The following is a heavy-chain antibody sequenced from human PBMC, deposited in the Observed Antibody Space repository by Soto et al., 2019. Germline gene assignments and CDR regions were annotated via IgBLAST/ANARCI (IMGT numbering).Heavy chain of an antibody. J-gene: IGHJ4*02. CDR2: INPSGGST. D-gene: IGHD1-26*01. CDR1: GYTFTSYY. Sequence: ASVKVSCKASGYTFTSYYMHWVRQAPGQGLEWMGIINPSGGSTSYAQKFQGRVTMTRDTSTSTAYMELRSLRSDDTAVYYCARAVGATRYYFDYWGQGTLVTVSS. CDR3: ARAVGATRYYFDY. V-gene: IGHV1-46*01.